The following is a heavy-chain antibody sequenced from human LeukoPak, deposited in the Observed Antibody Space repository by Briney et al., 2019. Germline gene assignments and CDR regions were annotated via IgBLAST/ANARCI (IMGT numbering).Heavy chain of an antibody. Sequence: GGSLRLSCAASGFTFSSYGMSWVRQAPGKGLEWVSAITGNGGNTFYADSVKGRFTISRDNSKNTMYLQMNSLRAEDTALYYCARTPDGADYWGQGTLVTVSS. D-gene: IGHD1-14*01. CDR1: GFTFSSYG. V-gene: IGHV3-23*01. J-gene: IGHJ4*02. CDR2: ITGNGGNT. CDR3: ARTPDGADY.